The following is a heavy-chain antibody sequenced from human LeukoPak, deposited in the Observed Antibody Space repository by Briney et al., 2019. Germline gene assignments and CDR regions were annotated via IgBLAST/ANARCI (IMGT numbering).Heavy chain of an antibody. Sequence: GASVKVSCKASGGSFRTYPTSWVRQAPGQGLEWMGWISAYNGNTNYAQKLQGRVTMTTDTSTSTAYMELRSLRSDDTAVYYCARAPTGYCSGGSCYPYNWFDPWGQGTLVTVSS. CDR3: ARAPTGYCSGGSCYPYNWFDP. CDR1: GGSFRTYP. D-gene: IGHD2-15*01. J-gene: IGHJ5*02. CDR2: ISAYNGNT. V-gene: IGHV1-18*01.